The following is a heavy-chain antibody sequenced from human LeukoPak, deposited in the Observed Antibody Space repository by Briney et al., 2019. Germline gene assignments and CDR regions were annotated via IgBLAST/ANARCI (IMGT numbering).Heavy chain of an antibody. CDR1: GFTFSSYA. D-gene: IGHD3-3*01. V-gene: IGHV3-48*04. J-gene: IGHJ4*02. Sequence: GGSLRLSCAATGFTFSSYAMHWIRQAPGKGLEWVSYINSSGSTIYYADSVKGRFTISRDNAKNSLYLQMNSLRAEDTAVYYCARALRFLEWYTFDYWGQGTLVTVSS. CDR3: ARALRFLEWYTFDY. CDR2: INSSGSTI.